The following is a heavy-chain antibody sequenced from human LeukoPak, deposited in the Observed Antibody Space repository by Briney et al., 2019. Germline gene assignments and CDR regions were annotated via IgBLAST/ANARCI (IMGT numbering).Heavy chain of an antibody. D-gene: IGHD2-2*01. CDR3: VRASTYCSSTSCSYYYYMDV. CDR1: GGTFSSYA. CDR2: IIPIFGTA. V-gene: IGHV1-69*05. J-gene: IGHJ6*03. Sequence: SVNVSCKASGGTFSSYAISWVRQAPGQGLEWMGGIIPIFGTANYAQKFQGRVTITTDESTSTAYMELSSLRSEDTAVYYCVRASTYCSSTSCSYYYYMDVWGKGTTVTVSS.